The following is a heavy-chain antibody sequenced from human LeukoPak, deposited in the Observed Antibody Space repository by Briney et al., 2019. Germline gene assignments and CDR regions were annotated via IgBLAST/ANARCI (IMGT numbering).Heavy chain of an antibody. Sequence: PGRSLRLSCAASGFTFSSYGMHWVRQAPGKGLEWVAVISYDGSNKYYADSVKGRFTISGDNSKNTLYLQMNSLRAEDTAVYYCVSRPQWLAGGVRDYWGQGTLVTVSS. CDR1: GFTFSSYG. J-gene: IGHJ4*02. CDR3: VSRPQWLAGGVRDY. V-gene: IGHV3-30*03. D-gene: IGHD6-19*01. CDR2: ISYDGSNK.